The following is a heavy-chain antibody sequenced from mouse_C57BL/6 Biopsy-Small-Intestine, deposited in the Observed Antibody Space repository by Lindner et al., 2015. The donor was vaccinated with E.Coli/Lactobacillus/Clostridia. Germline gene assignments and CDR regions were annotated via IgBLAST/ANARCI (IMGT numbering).Heavy chain of an antibody. CDR2: ILPGSGST. Sequence: VQLQESGAELMKPGASVKLSCKATGYTFTGYWIEWIKQRPGHGLEWIGEILPGSGSTAYNEKFKGKATITAETSSNTAYMQLSSLTTEDSAIYYCARGNGYYGYAMDYWGQGTSVTVSS. D-gene: IGHD2-3*01. V-gene: IGHV1-9*01. CDR3: ARGNGYYGYAMDY. J-gene: IGHJ4*01. CDR1: GYTFTGYW.